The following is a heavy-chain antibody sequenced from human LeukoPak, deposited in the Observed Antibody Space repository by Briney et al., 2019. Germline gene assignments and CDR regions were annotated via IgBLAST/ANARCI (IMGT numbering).Heavy chain of an antibody. J-gene: IGHJ4*02. CDR2: INPNSGGT. CDR1: GYTFTGCS. Sequence: ASVKVSCKASGYTFTGCSMHWVRQAPGQGLEWMGWINPNSGGTNYAQKFQGRVTMTRDTSISTAYMELSRLRSDDTAVYDCARAEKRGYSYSPSYWGQGTLVTVSS. D-gene: IGHD5-18*01. CDR3: ARAEKRGYSYSPSY. V-gene: IGHV1-2*02.